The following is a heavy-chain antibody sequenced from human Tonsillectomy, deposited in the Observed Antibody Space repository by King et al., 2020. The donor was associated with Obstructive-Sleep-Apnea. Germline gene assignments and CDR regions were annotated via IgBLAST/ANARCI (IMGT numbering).Heavy chain of an antibody. CDR2: IYYTGRT. CDR1: GGSISISSYD. D-gene: IGHD4-17*01. J-gene: IGHJ3*02. CDR3: ARPWATVTNSGGFDI. Sequence: LQLQESGPGLVKPSENLSLTCTVSGGSISISSYDWGWIRQPPGKGLEWIGSIYYTGRTYYNPSLKSRVNTSVDTSKKQFSLQLTSVTAADTAVWYCARPWATVTNSGGFDIWGQGTMVTVSS. V-gene: IGHV4-39*07.